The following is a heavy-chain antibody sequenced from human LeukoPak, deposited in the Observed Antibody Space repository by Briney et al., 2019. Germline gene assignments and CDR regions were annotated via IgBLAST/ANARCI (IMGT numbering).Heavy chain of an antibody. V-gene: IGHV3-11*01. D-gene: IGHD5-18*01. CDR3: AREDAYSYGP. CDR1: GFTFSDYY. Sequence: GGSLRLSCAASGFTFSDYYMSWIRQVPGKGLEWVSYISSSGSTIYYADSVKGRITISRDNAKNSLYPQMTSLRAEDTAVYYCAREDAYSYGPWGQGTLVTVSS. J-gene: IGHJ5*02. CDR2: ISSSGSTI.